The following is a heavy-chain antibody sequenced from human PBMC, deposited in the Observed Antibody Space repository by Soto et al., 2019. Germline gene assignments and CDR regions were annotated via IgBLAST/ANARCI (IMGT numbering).Heavy chain of an antibody. CDR1: GGSISSSSYY. J-gene: IGHJ4*02. V-gene: IGHV4-39*01. Sequence: PSETLSLTCTVSGGSISSSSYYWGWIRQPPGKGLEWIGSIYYSGSTYYNPSLKSRVTISVDTSKNQFSLKLSSVTAADTAVYYCARQIKRPPSYYDSSGYWGYYFDYWGQGTLVTVSS. D-gene: IGHD3-22*01. CDR2: IYYSGST. CDR3: ARQIKRPPSYYDSSGYWGYYFDY.